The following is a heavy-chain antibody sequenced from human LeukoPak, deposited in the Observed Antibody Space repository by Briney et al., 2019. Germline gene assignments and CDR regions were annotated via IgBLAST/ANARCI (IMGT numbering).Heavy chain of an antibody. V-gene: IGHV3-33*01. CDR3: ARAIFGSGSYPDF. J-gene: IGHJ4*02. Sequence: GRSLRLSCAASGFAFNTYAMHWVRQAPGQGLEWVALIWHDGSHKFYSNSMRGQFTISRDNSKNTVSLQMSKRRPEDTAFYYCARAIFGSGSYPDFWGQGTLVTVSS. CDR2: IWHDGSHK. CDR1: GFAFNTYA. D-gene: IGHD3-10*01.